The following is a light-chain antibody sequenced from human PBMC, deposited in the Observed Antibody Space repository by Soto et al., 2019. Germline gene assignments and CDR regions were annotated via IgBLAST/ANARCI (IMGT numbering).Light chain of an antibody. V-gene: IGLV6-57*03. J-gene: IGLJ2*01. CDR3: QSYQNINHAVV. CDR2: END. Sequence: NFMLTRPHSVSESPGKTVTITCTRSSGSIATNYVQWYQQRPGSAPTTVIYENDQRPSGVPDRFSGSIDSSSNSASLSISGLKTEDEADYHCQSYQNINHAVVFGGGTKLTVL. CDR1: SGSIATNY.